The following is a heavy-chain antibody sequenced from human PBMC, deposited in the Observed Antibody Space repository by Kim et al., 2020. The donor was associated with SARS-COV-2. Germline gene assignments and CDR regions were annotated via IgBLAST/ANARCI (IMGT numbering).Heavy chain of an antibody. D-gene: IGHD3-9*01. CDR2: IYSGGST. J-gene: IGHJ6*02. CDR3: ARDKPSSDYDILTGYPSRYYYYGMDV. Sequence: GGSLRLSCAASGFTVSGNYMSWVRQAPGKGLEWVSVIYSGGSTYYADSVKGRFTISRDNSKNTLYLQMNSLRAEDTAVYYCARDKPSSDYDILTGYPSRYYYYGMDVWGQGTTVTVSS. V-gene: IGHV3-53*01. CDR1: GFTVSGNY.